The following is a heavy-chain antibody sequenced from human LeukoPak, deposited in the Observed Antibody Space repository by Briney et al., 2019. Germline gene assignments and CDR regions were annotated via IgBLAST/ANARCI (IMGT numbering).Heavy chain of an antibody. CDR1: GYTFTSYG. V-gene: IGHV1-18*01. CDR3: ARSRFVVVVAGPFDY. J-gene: IGHJ4*02. CDR2: ISAYNGNT. Sequence: GASVKVSCKASGYTFTSYGISWVRQAPGQGLEWMGWISAYNGNTNYAQKLQGRVTMTTDTSTSTAYMELRSLRSDDTAVYYCARSRFVVVVAGPFDYWGQGTLVTVSS. D-gene: IGHD2-15*01.